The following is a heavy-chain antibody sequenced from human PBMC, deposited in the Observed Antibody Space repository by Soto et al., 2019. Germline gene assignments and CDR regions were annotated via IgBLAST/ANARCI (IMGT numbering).Heavy chain of an antibody. Sequence: QVPLVQSGAELKTPGSSVKVSCKASGGTFRNYFFSWLRRAPGQGLEWMGGVFPVFGTVNYAQKFQGRVTITADESTSTVYMELTSLTSEDTAVYFCARILEFRDGYISHFDYWGQGTLVTVSS. CDR1: GGTFRNYF. J-gene: IGHJ4*02. CDR2: VFPVFGTV. V-gene: IGHV1-69*01. CDR3: ARILEFRDGYISHFDY. D-gene: IGHD5-18*01.